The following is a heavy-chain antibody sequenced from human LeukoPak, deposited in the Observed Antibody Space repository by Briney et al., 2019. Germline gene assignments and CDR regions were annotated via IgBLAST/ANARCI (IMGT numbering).Heavy chain of an antibody. D-gene: IGHD6-13*01. V-gene: IGHV3-11*01. CDR2: IYSRSVNI. J-gene: IGHJ6*03. CDR3: ARVEEGIASMHLGQGEYFYNYYRDV. CDR1: LVTFSVDF. Sequence: GGSLRLSSAPPLVTFSVDFATCIRQTPGKGREWRSHIYSRSVNIPNADSVKSRVTISRDKTQNSLYLQINTLRAADTPVCYAARVEEGIASMHLGQGEYFYNYYRDVWGKGTAVIVSS.